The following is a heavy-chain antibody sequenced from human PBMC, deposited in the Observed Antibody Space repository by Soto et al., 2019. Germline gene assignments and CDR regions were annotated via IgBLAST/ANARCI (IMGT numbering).Heavy chain of an antibody. CDR1: GFTFSTYW. Sequence: PGGSLRLSCAASGFTFSTYWMHWVRQAPGKGLEWVSGISVSGGSTFYADSVKGRFTISRDNSKNTLYLHMTSLRAEDTAVYYCAKVLGHYGAFDIWGQGTMVTVSS. CDR3: AKVLGHYGAFDI. D-gene: IGHD4-17*01. J-gene: IGHJ3*02. CDR2: ISVSGGST. V-gene: IGHV3-23*01.